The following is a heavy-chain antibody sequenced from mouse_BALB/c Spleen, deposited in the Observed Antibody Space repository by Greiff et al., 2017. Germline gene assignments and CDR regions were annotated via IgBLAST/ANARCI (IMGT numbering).Heavy chain of an antibody. CDR2: ISCYNGAT. CDR3: ARGYYGNYYYYAMDY. Sequence: LVKTGASVKISCKASGYSFTGYYMHWVKQSHGKSLEWIGYISCYNGATSYNQKFKGKATFTVDTSSSTAYMQFNSLTSEDSAVYYCARGYYGNYYYYAMDYWGQGTSVTVSS. J-gene: IGHJ4*01. V-gene: IGHV1S34*01. CDR1: GYSFTGYY. D-gene: IGHD2-1*01.